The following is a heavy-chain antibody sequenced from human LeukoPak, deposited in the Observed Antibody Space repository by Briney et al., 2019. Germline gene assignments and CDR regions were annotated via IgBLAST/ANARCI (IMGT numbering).Heavy chain of an antibody. V-gene: IGHV4-34*01. CDR2: INHSGST. J-gene: IGHJ4*02. CDR3: ARVGDYVWGSYDY. D-gene: IGHD3-16*01. Sequence: SETLSLTCAVYGGSFSGYYWSWIRQPPGKGLEWIGEINHSGSTNYNPSLKSRVTISVDTSKNQFSLKLSSVTAADTAVYYCARVGDYVWGSYDYWGQGTLVTVSS. CDR1: GGSFSGYY.